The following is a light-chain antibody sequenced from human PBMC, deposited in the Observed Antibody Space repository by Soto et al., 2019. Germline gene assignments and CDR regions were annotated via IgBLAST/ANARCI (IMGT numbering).Light chain of an antibody. J-gene: IGKJ1*01. CDR1: QSLLHSDDGNTY. CDR3: VHRKEFPWP. V-gene: IGKV2-40*01. Sequence: DIVLTQTPLSLPVTPGEPASISCRSSQSLLHSDDGNTYLDWFLQKPGQSPQVLIYTVSYRASVVPDRFSGRGPGTDFTLKITRVEAESVRVYYCVHRKEFPWPFGQGTKVEIK. CDR2: TVS.